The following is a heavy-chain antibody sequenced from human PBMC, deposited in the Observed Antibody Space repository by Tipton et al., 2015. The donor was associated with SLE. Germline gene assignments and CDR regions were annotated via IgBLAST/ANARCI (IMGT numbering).Heavy chain of an antibody. CDR1: GFGFSTYD. Sequence: SLRLSCAASGFGFSTYDMHWVRQAPGKGLEWVARISFDGSNKYYADSVKGRFAISRDNSKNTLYLQMNSLRAEDTAVYYCAKDPRSSSWYYFDYWGQGTLVTVSS. CDR2: ISFDGSNK. V-gene: IGHV3-30*09. D-gene: IGHD6-13*01. CDR3: AKDPRSSSWYYFDY. J-gene: IGHJ4*02.